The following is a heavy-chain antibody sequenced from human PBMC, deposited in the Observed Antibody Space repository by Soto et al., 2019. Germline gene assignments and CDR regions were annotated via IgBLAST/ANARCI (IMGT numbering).Heavy chain of an antibody. Sequence: QVQLVQSGAEVKKPGASVKVSCKASGYTFTNYGISWVRQAPGQGLEWMGWISAYNGNTNYAQKLQGRVTMATDPSTSTAYMELRSLRSDDTAVYYCTRDTRSSGWYHFDYWGQGTLVTVSS. CDR2: ISAYNGNT. CDR1: GYTFTNYG. D-gene: IGHD6-19*01. J-gene: IGHJ4*02. V-gene: IGHV1-18*01. CDR3: TRDTRSSGWYHFDY.